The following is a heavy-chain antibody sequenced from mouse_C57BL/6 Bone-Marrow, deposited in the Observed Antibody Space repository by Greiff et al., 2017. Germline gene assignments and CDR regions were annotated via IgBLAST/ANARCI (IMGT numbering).Heavy chain of an antibody. D-gene: IGHD3-3*01. CDR3: AREGGTRDY. CDR2: INPGSGGT. Sequence: LQESGAELVRPGTSVKVSCKASGYAFTNYLIEWVKQRPGQGLEWIGVINPGSGGTNYNEKFKGKATLTADKSSSTAYMQLSSLTSEDSAVYFCAREGGTRDYWGQGTTLTVSS. CDR1: GYAFTNYL. V-gene: IGHV1-54*01. J-gene: IGHJ2*01.